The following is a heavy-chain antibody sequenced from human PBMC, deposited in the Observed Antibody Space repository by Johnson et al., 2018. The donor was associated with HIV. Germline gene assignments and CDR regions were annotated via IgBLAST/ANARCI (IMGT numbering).Heavy chain of an antibody. Sequence: VQLVESGGGLVQPGGSLRLSCAASGFSVSSSFMSWVRQAPGKGLEWVSVIYSGGSTYYADFVKGRFTISRDNSKNTLYLQMNSLRAEDTAVYYCASHYYDSSGYYFDAFDIWGQGTMVTVSS. CDR2: IYSGGST. J-gene: IGHJ3*02. CDR3: ASHYYDSSGYYFDAFDI. CDR1: GFSVSSSF. D-gene: IGHD3-22*01. V-gene: IGHV3-66*04.